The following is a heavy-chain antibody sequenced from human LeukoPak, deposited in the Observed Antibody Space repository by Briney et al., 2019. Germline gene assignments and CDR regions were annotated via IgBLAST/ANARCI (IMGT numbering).Heavy chain of an antibody. CDR1: GFLIIDYW. J-gene: IGHJ3*02. D-gene: IGHD2-15*01. CDR2: IKQDGSEE. V-gene: IGHV3-7*01. CDR3: TRGLPREDAFDT. Sequence: PGGSLRPSCAASGFLIIDYWMSWVRQAPGKGLEWAANIKQDGSEENYVDSVKGRFTISRDNAKNSVYLQMNSLRAEDTAVYSCTRGLPREDAFDTWGQGTVVTVSS.